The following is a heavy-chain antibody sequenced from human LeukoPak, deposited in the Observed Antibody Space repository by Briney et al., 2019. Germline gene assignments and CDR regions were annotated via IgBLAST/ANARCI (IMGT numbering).Heavy chain of an antibody. CDR3: VGSRGCPGY. J-gene: IGHJ4*02. CDR1: AFTFNNYC. V-gene: IGHV3-74*01. Sequence: GGSVCPICAASAFTFNNYCMHWVRQAPGKGLEWVLCIVNDGSTRYADSVKGRFTTSTDNAKNTLYLQMSSLRADGTAVYYCVGSRGCPGYWGQRTLVTVSS. CDR2: IVNDGST. D-gene: IGHD6-19*01.